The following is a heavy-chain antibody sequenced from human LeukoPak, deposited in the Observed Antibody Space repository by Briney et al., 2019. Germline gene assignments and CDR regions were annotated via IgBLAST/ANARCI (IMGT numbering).Heavy chain of an antibody. J-gene: IGHJ5*02. V-gene: IGHV4-4*07. Sequence: SETLSLTCTVSGGSISSYYWSWIRQPAGKGLEWIGRIYTSGSTNYNPSLKSRVTMSVDTSKNQFSLKLSSVTAADTAVYYCARDAIVRSYPNWFDPWGQGTLVTVSS. CDR1: GGSISSYY. CDR3: ARDAIVRSYPNWFDP. CDR2: IYTSGST. D-gene: IGHD1-26*01.